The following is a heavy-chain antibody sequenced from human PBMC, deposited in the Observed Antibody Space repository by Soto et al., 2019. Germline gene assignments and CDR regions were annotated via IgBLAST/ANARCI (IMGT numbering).Heavy chain of an antibody. CDR2: IYYSVST. J-gene: IGHJ4*02. CDR1: GGSISSYY. Sequence: QVQLQESGPGLVKPSETLSLTCTVSGGSISSYYWSWIRQPPGKGLEWMVYIYYSVSTNYNPSLKRRVTISVATSKNQFSLKLSSVTGADTAVYYCARGGATVTPYYFDYWGQGTLVTVSS. D-gene: IGHD4-17*01. V-gene: IGHV4-59*08. CDR3: ARGGATVTPYYFDY.